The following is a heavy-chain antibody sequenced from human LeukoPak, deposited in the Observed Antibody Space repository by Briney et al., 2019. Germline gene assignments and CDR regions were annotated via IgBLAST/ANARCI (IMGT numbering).Heavy chain of an antibody. D-gene: IGHD2-21*02. Sequence: GGSLRLSCTASGFTFGDYAMSWFRQAPGKGLEWVGFIRSKAYGGTTEYAASVKGRFTISRDDSKSIAYLQMNSLKTEDTAVYYCTRDQFRGVVTAAFDYWCQGTLVTVSS. V-gene: IGHV3-49*03. CDR2: IRSKAYGGTT. CDR3: TRDQFRGVVTAAFDY. J-gene: IGHJ4*02. CDR1: GFTFGDYA.